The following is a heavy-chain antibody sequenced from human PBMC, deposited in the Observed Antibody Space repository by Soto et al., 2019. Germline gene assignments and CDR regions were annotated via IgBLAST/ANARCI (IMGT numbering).Heavy chain of an antibody. J-gene: IGHJ4*02. CDR2: VFSRGST. Sequence: PSETLSLTCTVSGGSITNYYWSWVRQPPGKGLEYIGNVFSRGSTNYNPSFKSRVTISADTSKNQFSLKLSSVTAADTAVYYCARAPYYYDSSGYLGYFDYWGQGTLVTVSS. CDR1: GGSITNYY. D-gene: IGHD3-22*01. CDR3: ARAPYYYDSSGYLGYFDY. V-gene: IGHV4-59*12.